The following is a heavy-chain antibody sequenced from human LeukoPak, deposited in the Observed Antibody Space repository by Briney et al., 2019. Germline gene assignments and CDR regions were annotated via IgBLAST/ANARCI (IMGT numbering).Heavy chain of an antibody. CDR1: GFTFSSYA. V-gene: IGHV3-23*01. CDR2: ISGSGGST. CDR3: AKSLTTVTTYGTYFDY. J-gene: IGHJ4*02. D-gene: IGHD4-17*01. Sequence: GGSLRLSCAASGFTFSSYAMSWVRQAPGKGLEWVSAISGSGGSTYYAGSVKGRFTISRDNSKNTLYLQMNSLRAEDTPVYYCAKSLTTVTTYGTYFDYWGQGTLVTVSS.